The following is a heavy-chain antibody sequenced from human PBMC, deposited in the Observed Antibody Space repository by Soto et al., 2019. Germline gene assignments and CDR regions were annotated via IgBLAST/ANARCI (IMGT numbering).Heavy chain of an antibody. V-gene: IGHV4-34*01. CDR2: INHSGST. D-gene: IGHD5-18*01. Sequence: PSETLSLTCAVYGGSFSGYYWSWIRQPPGKGLEWIGEINHSGSTNYNPSLKSRVTISVDTSKNQFSLKLSSVTAADTAVYYCARGWGYSYGFYCYYYGMDVWGQGTTVTVSS. CDR1: GGSFSGYY. CDR3: ARGWGYSYGFYCYYYGMDV. J-gene: IGHJ6*02.